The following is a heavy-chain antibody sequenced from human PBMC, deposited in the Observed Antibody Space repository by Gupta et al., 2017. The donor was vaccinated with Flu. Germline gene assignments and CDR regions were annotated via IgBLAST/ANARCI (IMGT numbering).Heavy chain of an antibody. D-gene: IGHD1-26*01. J-gene: IGHJ4*02. Sequence: TFSSYSMNWVRQAPGKGLEWVSSISSSSSYIYYADSVKGRFTISRDNAKNSLYLQMNSLRAEDTAVYYCARDPRGGATGDYWGQGTLVTVSS. CDR2: ISSSSSYI. CDR3: ARDPRGGATGDY. V-gene: IGHV3-21*01. CDR1: TFSSYS.